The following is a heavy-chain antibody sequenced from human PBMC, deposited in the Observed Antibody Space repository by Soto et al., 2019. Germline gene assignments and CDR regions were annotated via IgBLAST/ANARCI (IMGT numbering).Heavy chain of an antibody. CDR1: VFTFSSYA. D-gene: IGHD2-2*01. CDR3: AKDRLLDIVVVPFDY. J-gene: IGHJ4*02. CDR2: ISGSGGST. Sequence: PGGSLRLSCAASVFTFSSYAMSWVRQAPGKGLEWVSAISGSGGSTYYADSVKGRFTISRDNSKNTLYLQMNSLRAEDTAVYYCAKDRLLDIVVVPFDYWGQGTLVTVSS. V-gene: IGHV3-23*01.